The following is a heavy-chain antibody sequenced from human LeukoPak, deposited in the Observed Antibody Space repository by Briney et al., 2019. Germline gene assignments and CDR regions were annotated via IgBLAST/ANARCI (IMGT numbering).Heavy chain of an antibody. J-gene: IGHJ6*03. CDR1: GGSISSGDYY. Sequence: PSQTLSLTCTVSGGSISSGDYYWSWIRQPPGKGLEWIGYIYYSGSTYYNPSLKSRVTISVDTSKNQFSLKLSSVTAADTAVYYRARGRIDYYYYMDVWGKGTTVTVSS. CDR3: ARGRIDYYYYMDV. CDR2: IYYSGST. V-gene: IGHV4-30-4*08.